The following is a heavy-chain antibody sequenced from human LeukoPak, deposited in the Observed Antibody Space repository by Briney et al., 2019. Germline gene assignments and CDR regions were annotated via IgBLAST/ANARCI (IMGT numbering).Heavy chain of an antibody. J-gene: IGHJ3*02. D-gene: IGHD3-3*01. Sequence: ASVKVSCKASGFTFTSSAVQWVRQARGQHLEWIGWIVVGSGYTNYAQKFQERVTITRDMSTSTAYMELSSLRSEDTAVYYCAAGSRMLQLRFLEWLYVHDAFDIWGQGTMVTVSS. CDR1: GFTFTSSA. V-gene: IGHV1-58*01. CDR2: IVVGSGYT. CDR3: AAGSRMLQLRFLEWLYVHDAFDI.